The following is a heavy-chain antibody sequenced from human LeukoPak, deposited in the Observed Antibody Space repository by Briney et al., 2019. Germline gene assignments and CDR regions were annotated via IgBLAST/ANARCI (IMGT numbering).Heavy chain of an antibody. J-gene: IGHJ4*02. CDR1: GFTSTNYA. D-gene: IGHD5-12*01. CDR2: LIAGSGST. CDR3: AKGAYVYIEIGYFES. V-gene: IGHV3-23*01. Sequence: GGSLRLSCAASGFTSTNYAMSWVRQAPGKGLEWVSVLIAGSGSTEYVDSVKSRFTISRDTAKNTMFLQMNSLRAEETAIYDCAKGAYVYIEIGYFESWGQGTGVTVSS.